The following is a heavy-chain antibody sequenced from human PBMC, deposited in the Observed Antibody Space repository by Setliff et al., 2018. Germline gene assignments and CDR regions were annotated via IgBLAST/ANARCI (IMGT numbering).Heavy chain of an antibody. Sequence: GESLKISCAASGFTFSSYGMHWVRQAPGKGLEWVAFIRYDGSNKYYADSVKGRFTISRDNSKNTLYLQMNSLRAEDTAVYYCAKDFPDIVVVPAAIYYYYGMDVWGQGTTVTVSS. CDR1: GFTFSSYG. J-gene: IGHJ6*02. CDR3: AKDFPDIVVVPAAIYYYYGMDV. V-gene: IGHV3-30*02. D-gene: IGHD2-2*01. CDR2: IRYDGSNK.